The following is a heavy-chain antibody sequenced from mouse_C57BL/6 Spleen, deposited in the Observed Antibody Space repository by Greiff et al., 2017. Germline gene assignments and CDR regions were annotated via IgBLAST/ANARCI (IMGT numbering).Heavy chain of an antibody. V-gene: IGHV2-5*01. CDR3: AKKGHYGSSSYAMDY. CDR1: GFSLTSYG. D-gene: IGHD1-1*01. CDR2: IWRGGST. J-gene: IGHJ4*01. Sequence: QVQLQQSGPGLVQPSQSLSITCTVSGFSLTSYGVHWVRQSPGKGLEWLGVIWRGGSTDYNAAFMSRLSITKDNSKSQVFFKMNSLQADDTAIYDCAKKGHYGSSSYAMDYWGQGTSVTVSS.